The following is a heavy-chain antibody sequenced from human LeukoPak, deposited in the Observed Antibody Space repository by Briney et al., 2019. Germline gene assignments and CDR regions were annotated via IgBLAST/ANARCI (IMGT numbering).Heavy chain of an antibody. D-gene: IGHD3-10*01. CDR2: ISGSGGTT. J-gene: IGHJ4*02. Sequence: PGGSLRLSCAASGFTFSIYAMSWVRRAPGKGLEWVSAISGSGGTTYHADSVRGRFTISRDNSKNTLYLQINSLRAEDTAVYYCAKEPQKSTRELSGYFDYWGQGTLVTVSS. CDR1: GFTFSIYA. V-gene: IGHV3-23*01. CDR3: AKEPQKSTRELSGYFDY.